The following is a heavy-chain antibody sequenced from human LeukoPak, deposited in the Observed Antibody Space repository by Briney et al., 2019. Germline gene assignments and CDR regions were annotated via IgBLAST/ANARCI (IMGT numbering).Heavy chain of an antibody. V-gene: IGHV3-23*01. CDR2: IRSGGDTT. D-gene: IGHD2-21*02. J-gene: IGHJ4*02. CDR3: AKGRYCGDDCYSYYFEY. Sequence: PGGSLSLSCALSGFIYSSYVVLWVRQAPGKGLEWVSVIRSGGDTTFYADSVKGWLTISRDNSKNTLYLQINSLRAEDTAVYYCAKGRYCGDDCYSYYFEYWGQGTLVAVSS. CDR1: GFIYSSYV.